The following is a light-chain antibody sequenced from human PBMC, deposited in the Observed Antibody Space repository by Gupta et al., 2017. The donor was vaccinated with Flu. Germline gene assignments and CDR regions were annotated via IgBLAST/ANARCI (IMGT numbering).Light chain of an antibody. CDR3: HQRNRNHPQFI. J-gene: IGKJ2*01. V-gene: IGKV1-39*01. Sequence: DIQMTQSPSSLSASVGDRVTITCRASQSIRRYLNWYQQKPGKAPKRLIYAASSLQSGGPSNCSGSGDGTDFNLTITSRQPEDFESYYCHQRNRNHPQFIFGQGTKVDIK. CDR1: QSIRRY. CDR2: AAS.